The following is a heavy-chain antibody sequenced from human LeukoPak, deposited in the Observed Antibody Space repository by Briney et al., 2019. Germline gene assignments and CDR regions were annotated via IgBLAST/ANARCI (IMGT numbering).Heavy chain of an antibody. V-gene: IGHV1-69*06. Sequence: SVKVSCKASGGTFSSYAISWVRQAPGQGLEWMGGIIPIFGTTNYAQKFQDRVTITADKSTSTAYMELSSLRSEDTAVYYCARVRNWNDVFDYWGQGTLVTVSS. D-gene: IGHD1-20*01. CDR1: GGTFSSYA. J-gene: IGHJ4*02. CDR2: IIPIFGTT. CDR3: ARVRNWNDVFDY.